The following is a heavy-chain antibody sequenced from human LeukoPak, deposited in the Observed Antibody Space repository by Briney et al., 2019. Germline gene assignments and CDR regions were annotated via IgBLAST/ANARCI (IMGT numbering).Heavy chain of an antibody. D-gene: IGHD1-26*01. Sequence: GESLKISCKGSGYSFTIYWIGWVRQVPGKGLEWMGIIYPGDSDTRYSPSFQGQVTISADKSISTAYLQWSSLKASDTAMYYCARFRRGSRYYYYGMDVWGQGTTVTVSS. CDR1: GYSFTIYW. CDR3: ARFRRGSRYYYYGMDV. V-gene: IGHV5-51*01. J-gene: IGHJ6*02. CDR2: IYPGDSDT.